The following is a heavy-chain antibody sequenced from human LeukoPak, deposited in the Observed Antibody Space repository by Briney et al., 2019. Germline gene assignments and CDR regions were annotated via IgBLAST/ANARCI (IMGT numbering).Heavy chain of an antibody. V-gene: IGHV3-30*02. CDR1: GFTFSRNG. D-gene: IGHD3-16*01. CDR2: IRKDGSDK. Sequence: GGSLRLSCGASGFTFSRNGMHWVCQVPGQGLEWVTYIRKDGSDKYYANSVKGRFTISRDSSKNMVYLQMNSLRVEDTALYYCAKDSNWAFDYWGQGTLVRVSS. J-gene: IGHJ4*02. CDR3: AKDSNWAFDY.